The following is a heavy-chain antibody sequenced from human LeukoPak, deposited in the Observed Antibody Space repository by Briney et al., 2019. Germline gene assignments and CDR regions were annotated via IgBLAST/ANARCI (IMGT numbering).Heavy chain of an antibody. D-gene: IGHD3-10*01. CDR1: GGTFSSYA. CDR2: IIPIFGTA. Sequence: SVKVSCKASGGTFSSYAISWVRQAPGQGLEWMGGIIPIFGTANYAQKFQGRVTITADESTSTAYMELSSLRSEDTAVYYCARGVPKRSSGSFNWFDPWGQGTLVTVSS. V-gene: IGHV1-69*13. CDR3: ARGVPKRSSGSFNWFDP. J-gene: IGHJ5*02.